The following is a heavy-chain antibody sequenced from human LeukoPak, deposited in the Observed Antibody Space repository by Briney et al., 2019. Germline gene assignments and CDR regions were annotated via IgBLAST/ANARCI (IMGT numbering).Heavy chain of an antibody. CDR2: ISGSAART. D-gene: IGHD2/OR15-2a*01. V-gene: IGHV3-23*01. CDR3: ARDFYDGFALDY. CDR1: GFTFSTYG. J-gene: IGHJ4*02. Sequence: PGGSLRLSCAASGFTFSTYGMTWVRQAPGRGLEWVSAISGSAARTFYTDSVKGRFTISRDNARSSLYLQMDNLRAEDTGVYYCARDFYDGFALDYWGQGTLVTVSS.